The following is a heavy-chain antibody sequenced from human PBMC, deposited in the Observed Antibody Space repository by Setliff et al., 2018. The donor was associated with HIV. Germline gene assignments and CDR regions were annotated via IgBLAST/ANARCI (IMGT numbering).Heavy chain of an antibody. CDR2: ITHSRST. V-gene: IGHV4-34*01. CDR3: ARAQLPPTYIDV. D-gene: IGHD2-2*01. CDR1: TGSFSSYY. J-gene: IGHJ6*03. Sequence: KPSETLSLTCAVYTGSFSSYYWSWIRQPPGKGLEWIGEITHSRSTNYNPSLKSRATISVDTSKNHFSLKLTSLTAADTAVYYCARAQLPPTYIDVWGSGTTVTVSS.